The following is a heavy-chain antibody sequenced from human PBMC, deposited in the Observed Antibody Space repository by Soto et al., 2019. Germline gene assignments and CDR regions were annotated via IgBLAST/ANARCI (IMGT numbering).Heavy chain of an antibody. CDR2: IYAGDSDT. CDR3: ASPLNYYDSSGYGAFDI. J-gene: IGHJ3*02. D-gene: IGHD3-22*01. Sequence: GESLKISCKGSGYSFTSYWIGWVRQMPGKGLEWMGIIYAGDSDTSYSPFFQGQVTISADKSISTAYLQWSSLKASDTAMYYCASPLNYYDSSGYGAFDIWGQGTMVTVSS. CDR1: GYSFTSYW. V-gene: IGHV5-51*01.